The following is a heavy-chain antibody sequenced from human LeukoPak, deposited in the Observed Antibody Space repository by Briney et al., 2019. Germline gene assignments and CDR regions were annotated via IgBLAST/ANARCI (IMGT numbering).Heavy chain of an antibody. J-gene: IGHJ4*02. CDR2: ISGSGGST. V-gene: IGHV3-23*01. CDR1: GFTFSSYA. D-gene: IGHD6-13*01. Sequence: RGGSLRLSCAASGFTFSSYAMSWVRQAPGKGLEWVSAISGSGGSTYYADSVKGRFTISRDNSKNTLYLQMNSLRAEDTAVYYCAKDSGPWSVAAAGSDYWGQGTLVTVSS. CDR3: AKDSGPWSVAAAGSDY.